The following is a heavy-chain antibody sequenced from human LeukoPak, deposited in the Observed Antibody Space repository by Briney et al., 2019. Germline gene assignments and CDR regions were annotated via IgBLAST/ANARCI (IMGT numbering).Heavy chain of an antibody. D-gene: IGHD6-6*01. J-gene: IGHJ4*02. CDR3: ARASAYSSSSGVNY. CDR1: GGSISSSNW. V-gene: IGHV4-4*02. Sequence: SGTLSLTCAVSGGSISSSNWWSWVRQPPGKGLEWIGEINHSGSTNHNPSLKSRVTISVDTSKNQFSLRLSSVTAADTAVYYCARASAYSSSSGVNYWGQGTLVTVSS. CDR2: INHSGST.